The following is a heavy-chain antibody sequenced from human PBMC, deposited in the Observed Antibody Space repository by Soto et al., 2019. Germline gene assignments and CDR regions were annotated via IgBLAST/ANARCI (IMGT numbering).Heavy chain of an antibody. D-gene: IGHD4-4*01. CDR1: GGTFSSYA. CDR2: IIPIFGTA. J-gene: IGHJ4*02. V-gene: IGHV1-69*01. CDR3: ASRAEADTVNFDY. Sequence: QVQLVQSGAEVKKPGSSVKVSCKASGGTFSSYAISWLRQAPVQGLEWMGGIIPIFGTANYAQKFQGRVTITADESTSTAYMELSSLRTEDTAVYYCASRAEADTVNFDYWGQGTLVTVSS.